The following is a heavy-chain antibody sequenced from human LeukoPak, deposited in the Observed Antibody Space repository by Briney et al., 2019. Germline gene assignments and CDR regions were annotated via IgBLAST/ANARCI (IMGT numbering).Heavy chain of an antibody. CDR2: ISGSGGST. J-gene: IGHJ4*02. D-gene: IGHD5-18*01. CDR1: GFTFSSYA. CDR3: ARSTWIQLWPFDY. V-gene: IGHV3-23*01. Sequence: GGSLRLSCAASGFTFSSYAMSWAGRAQGKGLEWVPAISGSGGSTYYADSVKGRFTISRDNSKNTLYLQMNSLRAEDTAVYYCARSTWIQLWPFDYWGQGTLVTVSS.